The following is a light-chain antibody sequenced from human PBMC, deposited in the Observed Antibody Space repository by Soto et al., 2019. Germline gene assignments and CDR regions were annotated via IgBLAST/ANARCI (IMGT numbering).Light chain of an antibody. V-gene: IGKV3-20*01. CDR1: QSVSSSY. J-gene: IGKJ4*01. Sequence: ESVLTQSPGTLSLSPGERATLSCRASQSVSSSYLAWYQQKPGQAPRLLIYGASSRATGIPDRFSGSGSGTDFTLTISRLEPEDFAVYYCQQYGSSLPFGGGTKVEIK. CDR2: GAS. CDR3: QQYGSSLP.